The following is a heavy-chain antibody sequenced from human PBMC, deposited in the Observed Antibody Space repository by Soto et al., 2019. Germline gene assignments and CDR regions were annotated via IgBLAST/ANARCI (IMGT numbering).Heavy chain of an antibody. CDR2: IKQDGSEK. D-gene: IGHD1-20*01. CDR3: ARDWYMDY. J-gene: IGHJ4*02. Sequence: VQLVEPGGGLVQPGESLRLSCAASGFTFSNHWINWIRQTPGRGLEWLAVIKQDGSEKYYVDSVKGRFTVSRDNAMNSAYLQMNSLRVDDTAVYYCARDWYMDYWGQGTLVTVSS. V-gene: IGHV3-7*04. CDR1: GFTFSNHW.